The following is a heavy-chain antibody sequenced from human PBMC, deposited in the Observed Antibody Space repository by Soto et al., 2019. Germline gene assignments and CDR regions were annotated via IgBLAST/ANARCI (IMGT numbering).Heavy chain of an antibody. V-gene: IGHV3-23*01. CDR3: AKVFYDSGTTFFGVDV. J-gene: IGHJ6*02. CDR1: GFSFDNFA. Sequence: GGSLILSCVGSGFSFDNFAMRWVRQAPGKGLEWVSSISARSSTTYYAGSVKGRFTISRDNSKNTLYLQMNSLTAEDTAVYYCAKVFYDSGTTFFGVDVWGQGTTVTVSS. CDR2: ISARSSTT. D-gene: IGHD3-10*01.